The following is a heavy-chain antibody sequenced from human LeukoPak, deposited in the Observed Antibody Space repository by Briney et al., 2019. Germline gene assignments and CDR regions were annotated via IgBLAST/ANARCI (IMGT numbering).Heavy chain of an antibody. J-gene: IGHJ6*03. D-gene: IGHD3-10*01. V-gene: IGHV4-59*08. CDR1: GVSISNYC. Sequence: SETLSLTCTVSGVSISNYCWSWIRQPPGRGLEWIGYIYYSENTNYNPSLKSRVTISVDTSKNQCSLKLNSVTAADTPVYYCATTSGDYYYYMDVWGKGTTVTVSS. CDR2: IYYSENT. CDR3: ATTSGDYYYYMDV.